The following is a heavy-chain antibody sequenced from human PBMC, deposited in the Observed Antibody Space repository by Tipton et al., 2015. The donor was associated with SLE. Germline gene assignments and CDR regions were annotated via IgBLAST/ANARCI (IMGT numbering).Heavy chain of an antibody. D-gene: IGHD5-18*01. CDR3: ARVRDTANDAFDI. CDR2: INHSGST. Sequence: LRLSCAVYGGSFSGYYWSWIRQPPGKGLEWIGEINHSGSTNYNPSLKSRVTISVDTSKNQFSLKLSSVTAADTAVYHCARVRDTANDAFDIWGQGTMVTVSS. CDR1: GGSFSGYY. J-gene: IGHJ3*02. V-gene: IGHV4-34*01.